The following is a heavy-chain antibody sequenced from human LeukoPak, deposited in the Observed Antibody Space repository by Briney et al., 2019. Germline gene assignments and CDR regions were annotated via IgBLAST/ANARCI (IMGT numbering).Heavy chain of an antibody. V-gene: IGHV4-4*07. Sequence: SETLSLTCTVSGGXISSYYWSWIRQPAGKTLEWIGRIYSGGYTNYNPSLESRVTILVDTSKNQFYLRLTSVTAADTAVYYCARAHTFSCNGGPCPFFLDSWGQGTVVTVSS. CDR2: IYSGGYT. J-gene: IGHJ4*02. D-gene: IGHD2/OR15-2a*01. CDR1: GGXISSYY. CDR3: ARAHTFSCNGGPCPFFLDS.